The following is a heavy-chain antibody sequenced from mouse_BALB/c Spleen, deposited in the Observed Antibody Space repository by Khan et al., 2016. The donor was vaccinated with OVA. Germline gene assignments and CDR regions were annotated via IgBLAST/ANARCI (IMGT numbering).Heavy chain of an antibody. V-gene: IGHV2-6-1*01. Sequence: QVQLQQSGPGLVAPSQSLSITCTISGFSLTNYGVHWVRQPPGKGLEWLVVIWSDGSTTYNSALKSRLTISKDNSKSQVFLKMNSLQTDDTAMYFCARQPYYHYNIMDYWVQGTSVTVSS. CDR3: ARQPYYHYNIMDY. CDR2: IWSDGST. J-gene: IGHJ4*01. D-gene: IGHD2-10*01. CDR1: GFSLTNYG.